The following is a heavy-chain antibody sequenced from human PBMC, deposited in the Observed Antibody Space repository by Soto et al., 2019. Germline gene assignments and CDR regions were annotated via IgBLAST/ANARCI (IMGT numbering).Heavy chain of an antibody. Sequence: SGPTLVNPTQTLTLTCTFSGFSLSTSGMCVSWIRQPPGKALEWLALIDWDDDKYYSTSLKTRLTISKDTSKNQVVLTMTNMDPVDTATYYCARIRGIAVADLYYYYGMDVWGQGTTVTVSS. CDR2: IDWDDDK. V-gene: IGHV2-70*01. CDR1: GFSLSTSGMC. CDR3: ARIRGIAVADLYYYYGMDV. J-gene: IGHJ6*02. D-gene: IGHD6-19*01.